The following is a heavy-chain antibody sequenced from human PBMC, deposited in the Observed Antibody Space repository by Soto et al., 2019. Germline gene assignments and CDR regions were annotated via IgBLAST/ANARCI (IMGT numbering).Heavy chain of an antibody. J-gene: IGHJ4*02. D-gene: IGHD3-22*01. Sequence: SGPTLVNPTQTLTLTCTFSGFSLSTSGMRVSWIRQPPGKALEWLARIDWDDDKFYSTSLKTRLTISKDTSKNQVVLTMTNMDPVDTATYYCARIPGGTMKFDYWGQGTLVTVSS. V-gene: IGHV2-70*04. CDR1: GFSLSTSGMR. CDR3: ARIPGGTMKFDY. CDR2: IDWDDDK.